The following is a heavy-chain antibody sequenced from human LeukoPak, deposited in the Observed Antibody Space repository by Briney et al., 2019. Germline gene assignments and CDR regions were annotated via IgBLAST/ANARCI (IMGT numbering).Heavy chain of an antibody. CDR3: AKDINDDLEWSYQDY. D-gene: IGHD3-3*01. V-gene: IGHV3-21*04. J-gene: IGHJ4*02. CDR1: GFTFSSYS. Sequence: PGGSLRLSCAASGFTFSSYSMNWVRQAPGKGLEWVSSISSSSSYIYYADSVKGRFTISRDNAKNSLYLQMNSLRAEDTALYYCAKDINDDLEWSYQDYWGQGTLVTVSS. CDR2: ISSSSSYI.